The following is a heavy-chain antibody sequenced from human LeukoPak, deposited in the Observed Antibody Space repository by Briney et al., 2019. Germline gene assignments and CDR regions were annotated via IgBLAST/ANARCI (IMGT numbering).Heavy chain of an antibody. Sequence: GGSLRLSCAASGFTFSSYAMSWVRQAPGKGLEWVSAISGSGDSTYYGDSVKGRFTISRDNSKNTLYLQMNSLRAEDTAVYYCARERDGDYDYWGQGTLVTVSS. V-gene: IGHV3-23*01. CDR2: ISGSGDST. J-gene: IGHJ4*02. D-gene: IGHD4-17*01. CDR3: ARERDGDYDY. CDR1: GFTFSSYA.